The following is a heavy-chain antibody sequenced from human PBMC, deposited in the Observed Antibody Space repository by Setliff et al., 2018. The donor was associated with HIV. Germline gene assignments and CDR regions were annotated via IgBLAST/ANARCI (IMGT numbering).Heavy chain of an antibody. CDR2: ISSSGRTI. CDR3: VKDSEGGYTYGAYDY. D-gene: IGHD5-18*01. V-gene: IGHV3-11*04. Sequence: GGSLRLSCAASGFRFSDYYMNWIRQAPGKGLEWISSISSSGRTIKYADSVQGRFTISRDNSKNTLYLQMNSLRADDTAVYYCVKDSEGGYTYGAYDYWGQGTLVTVSS. J-gene: IGHJ4*02. CDR1: GFRFSDYY.